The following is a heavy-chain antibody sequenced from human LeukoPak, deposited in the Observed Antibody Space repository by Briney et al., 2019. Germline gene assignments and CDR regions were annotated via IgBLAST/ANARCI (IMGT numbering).Heavy chain of an antibody. CDR1: GCTFSSYA. CDR2: ISAYNGNT. Sequence: ASVKVSCKASGCTFSSYAISWVRQAPGQGLEWMGWISAYNGNTNYAQKLQGRVTMTTDTSTSTAYMELRSLRSDDTAVYYCARDLDSSGWPLNWFYPWGQGTLVSVSS. V-gene: IGHV1-18*01. D-gene: IGHD6-25*01. CDR3: ARDLDSSGWPLNWFYP. J-gene: IGHJ5*02.